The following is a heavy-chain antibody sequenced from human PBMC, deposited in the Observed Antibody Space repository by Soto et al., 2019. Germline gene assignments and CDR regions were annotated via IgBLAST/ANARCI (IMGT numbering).Heavy chain of an antibody. V-gene: IGHV1-69*06. Sequence: SVKVSCDSSGGTFISYSISWVRQAPGQGLEWMGGIIPIFGTANYAQKFQGRVTITADKSTSTAYMELSSLRSEDTAVYYCARVVYYDSSGYYSDWGQGTLVTVSS. CDR3: ARVVYYDSSGYYSD. CDR2: IIPIFGTA. CDR1: GGTFISYS. D-gene: IGHD3-22*01. J-gene: IGHJ4*02.